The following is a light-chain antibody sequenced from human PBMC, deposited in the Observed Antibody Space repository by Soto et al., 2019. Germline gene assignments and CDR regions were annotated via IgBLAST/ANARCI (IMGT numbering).Light chain of an antibody. CDR3: QQYGSSPLT. V-gene: IGKV3-20*01. Sequence: EIVLTQTTGTLSLSPGERATLSCRASQSVSSSYLAWYQQKPGQAPRLLIYGASSRATGIPGRFSGSGSGTDFTLTISRLEPEDFAVYYCQQYGSSPLTFGGGT. J-gene: IGKJ4*01. CDR2: GAS. CDR1: QSVSSSY.